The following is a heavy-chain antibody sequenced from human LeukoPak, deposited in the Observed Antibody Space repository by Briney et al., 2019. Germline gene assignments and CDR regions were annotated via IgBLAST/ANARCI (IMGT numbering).Heavy chain of an antibody. J-gene: IGHJ6*03. D-gene: IGHD3-10*01. CDR1: GYTFTSDW. Sequence: GESLKISCNGSGYTFTSDWIAWVRQMPGKGLECMGIIYPGDSDTRYSPSFQGQVTISADKSINTAYLQWSSLKASDTAIYFCARLRGPGTYPYYYYYYMDVWGKGTTVTVSS. CDR2: IYPGDSDT. V-gene: IGHV5-51*01. CDR3: ARLRGPGTYPYYYYYYMDV.